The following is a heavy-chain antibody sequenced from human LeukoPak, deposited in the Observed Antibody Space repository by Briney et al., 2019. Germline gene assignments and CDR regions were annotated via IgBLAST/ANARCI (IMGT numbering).Heavy chain of an antibody. CDR1: GYTFSAYC. CDR3: VRDLGISGWYAPPLGYFDS. J-gene: IGHJ4*02. V-gene: IGHV1-2*02. CDR2: INPKSGGT. Sequence: ASVKVTCKASGYTFSAYCMHWVRQAPGQGLEWMGWINPKSGGTNYAQQFQDRVTMTRDTSISSTYMELSRLKSDDTAVYYCVRDLGISGWYAPPLGYFDSWGQGTLVTVSS. D-gene: IGHD6-19*01.